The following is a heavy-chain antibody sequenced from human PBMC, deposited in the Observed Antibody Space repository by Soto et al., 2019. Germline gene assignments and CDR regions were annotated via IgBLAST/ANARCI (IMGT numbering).Heavy chain of an antibody. Sequence: PGESLKISCKGSGYSFTSYWIGWVRQMPGKGLEWMGITYPGDSDTRYSPSFQGQVTISADKSISTAYLQWSSLKASDTAMYYCATTIRITMVRGVEPGAFDLWGQGTMVTVSS. V-gene: IGHV5-51*01. CDR3: ATTIRITMVRGVEPGAFDL. D-gene: IGHD3-10*01. CDR1: GYSFTSYW. J-gene: IGHJ3*01. CDR2: TYPGDSDT.